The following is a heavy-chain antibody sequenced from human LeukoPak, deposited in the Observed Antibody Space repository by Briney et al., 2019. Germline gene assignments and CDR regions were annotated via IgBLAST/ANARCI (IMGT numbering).Heavy chain of an antibody. CDR1: GYTFTTFG. CDR3: ARDKGRAYSYGYVDY. V-gene: IGHV1-18*01. CDR2: ISPYNGNT. D-gene: IGHD5-18*01. Sequence: ASVMVSCKTSGYTFTTFGINWVRQAPGQGLEWMGWISPYNGNTNYAQKLQGRVTMTTDTSTNTAYMELRSLRSDDAAVYYCARDKGRAYSYGYVDYWGQGTLVTVS. J-gene: IGHJ4*02.